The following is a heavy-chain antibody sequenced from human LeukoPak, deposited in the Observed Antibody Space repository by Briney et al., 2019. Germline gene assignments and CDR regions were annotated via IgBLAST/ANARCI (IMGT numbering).Heavy chain of an antibody. Sequence: SQTLSLTCAVSGGSISSGGYSWSWLRQPPGKGLEWIGYIYHSGSTYYNPSLKSRVTISVDRSKNQFSLKLSSVTAADTAVYYCARAVKWFDPWGQGTLVTVSS. CDR2: IYHSGST. V-gene: IGHV4-30-2*01. CDR1: GGSISSGGYS. J-gene: IGHJ5*02. CDR3: ARAVKWFDP.